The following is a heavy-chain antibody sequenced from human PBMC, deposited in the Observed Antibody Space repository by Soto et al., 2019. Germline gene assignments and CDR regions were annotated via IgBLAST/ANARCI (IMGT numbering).Heavy chain of an antibody. J-gene: IGHJ6*02. V-gene: IGHV3-30-3*01. D-gene: IGHD3-10*02. CDR1: GFPFSRFS. Sequence: QVQLVEAGGGVVPPGRSLTLSCAAYGFPFSRFSMHWVRQAPGKGLAWGAVISYDGSSTHYAESVKGRFNISRDDSKNTVLVLMINLRCEDSAVYYCARDHRMFLSYYFDGMDVWGQGTTVSVSS. CDR3: ARDHRMFLSYYFDGMDV. CDR2: ISYDGSST.